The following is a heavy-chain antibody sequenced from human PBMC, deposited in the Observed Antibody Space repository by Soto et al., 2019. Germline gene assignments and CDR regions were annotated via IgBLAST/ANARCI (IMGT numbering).Heavy chain of an antibody. J-gene: IGHJ4*02. Sequence: PGGSLRLSCAASGFTFSSYSMNWVRQAPGKGLEWVSSISSSSSYIYYADSVKGRFTISRDNAKNSLYLQMNSLRAEDTAVYYCARAGYSYGYGYYFDYWGQGTLVTVPQ. CDR2: ISSSSSYI. CDR1: GFTFSSYS. CDR3: ARAGYSYGYGYYFDY. V-gene: IGHV3-21*01. D-gene: IGHD5-18*01.